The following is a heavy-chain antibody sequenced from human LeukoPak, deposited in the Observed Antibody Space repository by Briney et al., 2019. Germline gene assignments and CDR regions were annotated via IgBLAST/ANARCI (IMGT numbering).Heavy chain of an antibody. D-gene: IGHD3-10*01. Sequence: SGPTLVNPTQTLTRTCTFSGLSLSTGGVGVGWVRQPPGKALEWLALIYSNDDERYSPSLKSRLTITTDTSKNQVVLTVTNMDPVDTGTYYCAHRRRSGDYFDFWGQGTLVTVSS. CDR1: GLSLSTGGVG. CDR2: IYSNDDE. J-gene: IGHJ4*02. V-gene: IGHV2-5*01. CDR3: AHRRRSGDYFDF.